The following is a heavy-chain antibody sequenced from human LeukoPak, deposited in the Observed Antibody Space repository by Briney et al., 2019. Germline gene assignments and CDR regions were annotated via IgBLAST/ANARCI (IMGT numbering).Heavy chain of an antibody. D-gene: IGHD6-19*01. CDR1: GYTFTGYY. Sequence: GASVKVSCKASGYTFTGYYMHWVRQAPGQGLEWMGWINPNSGGTNYAQKFQGRVTMTRDTSISTAYMELSRLRSDDTAVYYCARDSRWLVIEWEYWGQGTLVTVSS. J-gene: IGHJ4*02. V-gene: IGHV1-2*02. CDR2: INPNSGGT. CDR3: ARDSRWLVIEWEY.